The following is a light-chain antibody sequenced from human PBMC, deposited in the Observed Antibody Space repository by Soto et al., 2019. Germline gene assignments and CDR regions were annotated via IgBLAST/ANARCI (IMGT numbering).Light chain of an antibody. CDR2: GVS. J-gene: IGKJ3*01. V-gene: IGKV3-20*01. Sequence: EIVLTQSPGTLSLSQGERATLSCRASQSVSTRYLAWYQQKPGQATRLLIHGVSSRATGIPDRFSGSGSGTDFILTISRLEPEDFAVYYCQQFGTSPLVTFGPGTKVDLK. CDR1: QSVSTRY. CDR3: QQFGTSPLVT.